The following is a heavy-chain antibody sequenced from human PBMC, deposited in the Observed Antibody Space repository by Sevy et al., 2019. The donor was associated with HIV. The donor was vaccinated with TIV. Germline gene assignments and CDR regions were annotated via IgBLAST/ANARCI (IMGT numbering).Heavy chain of an antibody. D-gene: IGHD6-6*01. CDR3: ARVDSTSFRNSYYHMDV. V-gene: IGHV1-69*13. CDR2: IIPIFDIV. Sequence: ASVKVSCKASGGTFSSYAVSWVRQAPGQGLEWMGGIIPIFDIVNSAQKFQGRVTITADESASTVYMGLSSLRSEDTAVYYCARVDSTSFRNSYYHMDVWGKGTTVTVSS. J-gene: IGHJ6*03. CDR1: GGTFSSYA.